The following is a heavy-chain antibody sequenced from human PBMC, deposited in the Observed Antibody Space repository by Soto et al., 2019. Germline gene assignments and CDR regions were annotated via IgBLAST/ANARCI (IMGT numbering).Heavy chain of an antibody. CDR2: ISPNSGGT. CDR1: GYTFTGYY. V-gene: IGHV1-2*02. CDR3: GKGRSGDVGIFY. Sequence: QVQLVQSGAEVKKPGASVKVSCKASGYTFTGYYIHWVRQAPGQGFEWMGEISPNSGGTKYAQKFQGRLTMTRDTSITTVYMDLSNLSPDDTAVYYCGKGRSGDVGIFYWGQGTLVTVYS. D-gene: IGHD3-3*02. J-gene: IGHJ4*02.